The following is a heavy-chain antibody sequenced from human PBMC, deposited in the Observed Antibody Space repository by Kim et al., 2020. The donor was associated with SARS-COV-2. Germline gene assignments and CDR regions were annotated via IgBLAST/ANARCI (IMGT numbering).Heavy chain of an antibody. CDR2: IYSDGST. CDR1: GLDVSANY. D-gene: IGHD2-15*01. CDR3: AGDRSIIGWYT. V-gene: IGHV3-53*01. Sequence: GGSLRLSCAASGLDVSANYMSWVRQAPGKGLEWVAVIYSDGSTHYADSVKGRFTISQDNSKNTLYLQMNSLRVEDTAVYYCAGDRSIIGWYTWCEGTMV. J-gene: IGHJ5*02.